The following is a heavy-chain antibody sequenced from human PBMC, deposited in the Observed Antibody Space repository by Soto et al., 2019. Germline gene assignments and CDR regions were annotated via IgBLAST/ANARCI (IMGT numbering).Heavy chain of an antibody. CDR1: GYTFTGYY. D-gene: IGHD3-9*01. CDR3: AKDRRYYDILTGYYNQPAYYYGMDV. V-gene: IGHV1-2*04. J-gene: IGHJ6*02. CDR2: INPNSGGT. Sequence: ASVKVSCKASGYTFTGYYMHWVRQAPGQGLEWMGWINPNSGGTNYAQKFQGWVTMTMETSISTAYMELSRLRSDDTAVYYCAKDRRYYDILTGYYNQPAYYYGMDVWGQGTTVTVSS.